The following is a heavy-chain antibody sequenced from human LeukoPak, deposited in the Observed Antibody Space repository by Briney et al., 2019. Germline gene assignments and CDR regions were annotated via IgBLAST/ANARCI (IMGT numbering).Heavy chain of an antibody. D-gene: IGHD3-22*01. CDR1: GFTFNRRG. J-gene: IGHJ4*02. CDR2: ISSSGSTI. V-gene: IGHV3-48*03. Sequence: PGESLRLSCAPSGFTFNRRGMNWVRRAPGKGMEWVSYISSSGSTIYYADSVKGRFTISRDNAKNSLYLQMNSLRAEDTAVYYCARDLPPYYYDSSGTHGVFDYWGQGTLVTVSS. CDR3: ARDLPPYYYDSSGTHGVFDY.